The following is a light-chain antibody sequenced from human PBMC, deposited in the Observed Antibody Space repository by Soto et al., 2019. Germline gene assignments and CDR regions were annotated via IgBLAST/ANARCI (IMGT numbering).Light chain of an antibody. CDR3: QQYGSSPLT. J-gene: IGKJ4*01. Sequence: EIVLTQSPGTLSLSPGERATLSCRASQSVSSNDLAWYQQKPGQAPRLLIYGASTRATGIPDRFSGSGSGTDFTLTISRLAPEDFAVYYCQQYGSSPLTFGGGTKVEIK. V-gene: IGKV3-20*01. CDR2: GAS. CDR1: QSVSSND.